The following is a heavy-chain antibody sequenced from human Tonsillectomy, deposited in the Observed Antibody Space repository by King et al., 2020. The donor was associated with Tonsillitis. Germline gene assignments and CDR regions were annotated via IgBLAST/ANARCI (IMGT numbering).Heavy chain of an antibody. J-gene: IGHJ4*02. Sequence: VQLVESGAEVKKPGASVKVSCKASGYTFTSYGISWVRQAPGQGLEWMGWISAENGHTNYAQKIQGRLTVTTDTSTSTAYMELRSLRSDDTAVNYCGRDSAVPPHYCSSTRWYDGGVDNWGQGTLVTVSS. CDR2: ISAENGHT. CDR1: GYTFTSYG. D-gene: IGHD2-2*01. V-gene: IGHV1-18*04. CDR3: GRDSAVPPHYCSSTRWYDGGVDN.